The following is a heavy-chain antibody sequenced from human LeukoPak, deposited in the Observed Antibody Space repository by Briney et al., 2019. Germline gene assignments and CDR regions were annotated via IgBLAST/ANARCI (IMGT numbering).Heavy chain of an antibody. Sequence: GGSLRLSCAASGFTFSGSAMHWVRQASGKGLEWVGRIRSKANSYATAYAASVKGRFTISRDDSKNTAYLQMNSLRAEDTAVYYCARDYCSSTSCYTFDYWGQGTLVTVSS. V-gene: IGHV3-73*01. CDR3: ARDYCSSTSCYTFDY. J-gene: IGHJ4*02. D-gene: IGHD2-2*02. CDR1: GFTFSGSA. CDR2: IRSKANSYAT.